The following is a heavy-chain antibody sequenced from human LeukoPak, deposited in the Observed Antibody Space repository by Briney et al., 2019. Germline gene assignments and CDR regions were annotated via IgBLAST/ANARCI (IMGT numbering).Heavy chain of an antibody. Sequence: PSETLSLTCTVSGGSISSYYWSWIRQPAGKGLEWIRRIYTSGSTNYNPSLKSRGTMSVATSKNQFSLELSSVTAADTAVYYCARDLGATTVTKSGNAFDIWGQGTMVTVSS. CDR3: ARDLGATTVTKSGNAFDI. D-gene: IGHD4-17*01. V-gene: IGHV4-4*07. J-gene: IGHJ3*02. CDR2: IYTSGST. CDR1: GGSISSYY.